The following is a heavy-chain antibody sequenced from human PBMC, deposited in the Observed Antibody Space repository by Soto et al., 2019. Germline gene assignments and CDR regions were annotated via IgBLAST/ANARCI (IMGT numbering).Heavy chain of an antibody. CDR1: GFTLSDYS. CDR2: IGNSGYSK. V-gene: IGHV3-21*01. D-gene: IGHD2-8*01. J-gene: IGHJ4*02. CDR3: ATRTACNNGQRPFDN. Sequence: GGSLRLSCAASGFTLSDYSMSWVRQAPGRGLEWVSSIGNSGYSKYYADSVKGRFTISRDKAKNSLFLETNTLRVEDTAVYYCATRTACNNGQRPFDNWGQGTLVTVSS.